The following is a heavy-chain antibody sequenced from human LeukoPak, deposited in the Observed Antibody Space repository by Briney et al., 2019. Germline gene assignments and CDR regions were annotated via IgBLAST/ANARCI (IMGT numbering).Heavy chain of an antibody. CDR2: ISSNGGST. D-gene: IGHD6-13*01. V-gene: IGHV3-64*01. CDR3: ARGGSSSWYSWFDP. CDR1: GFTFSSYA. J-gene: IGHJ5*02. Sequence: GGSLRLSCAASGFTFSSYAMHWVRQAPGKGLEYVSAISSNGGSTYYANSVKGRFTISRDNSKNTLYLQMGSLRAEDMAVYYCARGGSSSWYSWFDPWGQGTLVTVSS.